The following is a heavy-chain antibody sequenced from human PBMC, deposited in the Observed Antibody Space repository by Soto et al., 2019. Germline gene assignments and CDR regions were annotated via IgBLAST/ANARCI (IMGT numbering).Heavy chain of an antibody. Sequence: ASVKVSCKASGYTFTSYYMHWVRQAPGQGLEWMGIINPSGGSTSYAQKFQGRVTMTRDTSTSTVYMELSSLRSEDTAVYYCARGGSNWNRHKPFDYWGQGTLVTVSS. J-gene: IGHJ4*02. D-gene: IGHD1-20*01. CDR1: GYTFTSYY. V-gene: IGHV1-46*03. CDR3: ARGGSNWNRHKPFDY. CDR2: INPSGGST.